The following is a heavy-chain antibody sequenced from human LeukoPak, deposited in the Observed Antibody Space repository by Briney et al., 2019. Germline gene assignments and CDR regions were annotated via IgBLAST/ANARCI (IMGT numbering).Heavy chain of an antibody. CDR3: ASGHLTMTFDY. CDR2: ISYDGSNK. D-gene: IGHD4/OR15-4a*01. J-gene: IGHJ4*02. Sequence: GGSLRLSCAASGFTFSSYAMPWVRQAPGKGLEWVAVISYDGSNKYYADSVKGRFTISRDNSKNTLYLQMNSLRAEDTAVYYCASGHLTMTFDYWGQGTLVTVPS. V-gene: IGHV3-30-3*01. CDR1: GFTFSSYA.